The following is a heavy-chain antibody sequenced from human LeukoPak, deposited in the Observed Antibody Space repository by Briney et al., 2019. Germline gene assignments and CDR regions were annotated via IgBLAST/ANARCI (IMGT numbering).Heavy chain of an antibody. V-gene: IGHV5-51*01. CDR1: GYSFTSYW. Sequence: GESLKISCKGSGYSFTSYWIGWVRQMPGKGLEWMGIINPEDSDTTYSPSFQGQVTISADKSISIAYLQWSSLKASDTAMYYCAREYSSSWYGYFDLWGRGTLVTVSS. CDR2: INPEDSDT. J-gene: IGHJ2*01. CDR3: AREYSSSWYGYFDL. D-gene: IGHD6-13*01.